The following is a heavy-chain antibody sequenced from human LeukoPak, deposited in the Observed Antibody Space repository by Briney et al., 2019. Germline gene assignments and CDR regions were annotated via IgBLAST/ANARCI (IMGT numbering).Heavy chain of an antibody. V-gene: IGHV1-69*13. J-gene: IGHJ4*02. CDR1: GGPSNDFA. D-gene: IGHD3-10*01. CDR3: AIHFIIVAYGSGSSFDF. Sequence: SVKVSCKASGGPSNDFAFSWVRQAPGQGLEWMGVIIPKFGTTNYAQKFQGRVRITADGSTTTAYMEFSSLTSEDTAVYYCAIHFIIVAYGSGSSFDFWGQGTLLTVSS. CDR2: IIPKFGTT.